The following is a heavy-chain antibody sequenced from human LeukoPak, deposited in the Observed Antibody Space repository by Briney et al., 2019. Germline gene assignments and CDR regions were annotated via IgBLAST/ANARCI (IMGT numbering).Heavy chain of an antibody. CDR2: ISGSGGST. V-gene: IGHV3-23*01. CDR1: GFTFSSYA. Sequence: PGGSLRLSCAASGFTFSSYAMSWVRQAPGKGLEWVSAISGSGGSTYYADSVKGRFTISRDNSKNTLYLQMNSLRAEDTAVYYCAKLVAAAPAPYYFDYWGQGTLVTVSS. CDR3: AKLVAAAPAPYYFDY. J-gene: IGHJ4*02. D-gene: IGHD6-13*01.